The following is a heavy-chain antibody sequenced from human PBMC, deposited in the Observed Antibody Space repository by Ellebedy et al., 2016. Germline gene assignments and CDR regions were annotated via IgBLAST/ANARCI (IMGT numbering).Heavy chain of an antibody. Sequence: GGSPRLSXAASGFTFDDYAMHWARQVPGKGLEWIASISWNSIRVDYADSVKGRFTISRDNAKNSLYLQMNSLRVEDTAIYYCSKDGLSTGQYYFESWGQGALVTVSS. CDR3: SKDGLSTGQYYFES. CDR2: ISWNSIRV. CDR1: GFTFDDYA. D-gene: IGHD3-9*01. V-gene: IGHV3-9*01. J-gene: IGHJ4*02.